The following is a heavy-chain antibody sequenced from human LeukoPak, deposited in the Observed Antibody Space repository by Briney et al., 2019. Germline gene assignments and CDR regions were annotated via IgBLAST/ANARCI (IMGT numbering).Heavy chain of an antibody. CDR2: ISGSGGNT. CDR1: GFTFSSHA. D-gene: IGHD4-17*01. V-gene: IGHV3-23*01. CDR3: AKSIRMTTVTTGDAFDV. Sequence: GGSLRLSCAASGFTFSSHAMSWVRQAPGKGLEWVSVISGSGGNTDYADSVEGRFTISRDNSNNTLYLQMNSLRAEDTAVYYCAKSIRMTTVTTGDAFDVWGQGIMVTVSS. J-gene: IGHJ3*01.